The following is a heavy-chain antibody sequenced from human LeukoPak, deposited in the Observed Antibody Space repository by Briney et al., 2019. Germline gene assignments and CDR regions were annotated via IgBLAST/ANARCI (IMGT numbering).Heavy chain of an antibody. J-gene: IGHJ4*02. CDR3: ARENDYVWGSYQPFDY. Sequence: PGGSLRLSCAAPGFTFSSYSMNWVRQAPGKGLEWVSSISSSSSYIYYADSVKGRFTISRDNAKNSLYLQTNSLRAEDTAVYYCARENDYVWGSYQPFDYWGQGTLVTVSS. CDR2: ISSSSSYI. V-gene: IGHV3-21*01. CDR1: GFTFSSYS. D-gene: IGHD3-16*02.